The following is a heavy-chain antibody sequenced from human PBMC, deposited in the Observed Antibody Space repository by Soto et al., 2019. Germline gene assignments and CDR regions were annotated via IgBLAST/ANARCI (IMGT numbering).Heavy chain of an antibody. V-gene: IGHV3-30*18. D-gene: IGHD3-10*01. CDR2: ISYDGSNK. CDR3: AKPRGRDTMVRGVSAFYYYYYGMDV. Sequence: PGGSLRLSCAASGFTFSSYGMHWVRQAPGKGLEWVAVISYDGSNKYYADSVKGRFTISRDNSKNTLYLQMNSLRAEDTAVYYCAKPRGRDTMVRGVSAFYYYYYGMDVWGQGTTVTVSS. J-gene: IGHJ6*02. CDR1: GFTFSSYG.